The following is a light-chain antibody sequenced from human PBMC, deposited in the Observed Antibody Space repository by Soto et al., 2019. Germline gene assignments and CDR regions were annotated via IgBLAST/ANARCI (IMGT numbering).Light chain of an antibody. CDR1: SSDVGGYNY. CDR3: SSYAGSNGGV. J-gene: IGLJ2*01. CDR2: EVN. V-gene: IGLV2-8*01. Sequence: QSALTQPPSASGSPGQSVTISCTGTSSDVGGYNYVSWYQQHPGKAPKLMIYEVNKRPSGVPDRSSGSKSGNTASLTVSGLQAEDEADYYCSSYAGSNGGVFGGGTKLTVL.